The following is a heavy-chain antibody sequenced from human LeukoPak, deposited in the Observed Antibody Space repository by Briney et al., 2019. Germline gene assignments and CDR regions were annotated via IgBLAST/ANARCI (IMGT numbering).Heavy chain of an antibody. D-gene: IGHD6-13*01. CDR2: ISWHSGSI. CDR3: AKGINSGYSSSWPFDY. CDR1: GFTFDDYA. V-gene: IGHV3-9*01. Sequence: GGSLRLSCAASGFTFDDYAMHWVRQAPGKGLEWVSGISWHSGSIGYADSVKGRFTISRDNAKNSLYLQMNSLRAEDTALYYCAKGINSGYSSSWPFDYWGQGTLVTVSS. J-gene: IGHJ4*02.